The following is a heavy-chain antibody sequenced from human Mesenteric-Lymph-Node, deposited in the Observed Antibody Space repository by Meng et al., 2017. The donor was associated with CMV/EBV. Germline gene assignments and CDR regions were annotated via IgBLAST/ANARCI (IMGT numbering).Heavy chain of an antibody. D-gene: IGHD4-11*01. V-gene: IGHV3-30*03. CDR3: ATADSVTTPY. J-gene: IGHJ4*02. CDR1: GFSFSDFG. CDR2: ISFDGNNE. Sequence: GESLKISCAASGFSFSDFGFNWVRQAPGKGLEWVAVISFDGNNEYYADSVKGRFTISRDNSKNTLYLQMNSLRAEDTAVYYCATADSVTTPYWGQGALVTVSS.